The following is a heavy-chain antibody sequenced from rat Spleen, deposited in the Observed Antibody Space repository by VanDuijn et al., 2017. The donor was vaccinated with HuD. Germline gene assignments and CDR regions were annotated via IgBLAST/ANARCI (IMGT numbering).Heavy chain of an antibody. J-gene: IGHJ2*01. D-gene: IGHD4-6*01. CDR2: INPSGRNT. Sequence: EVQLVESGGDLVQPGRSLKLSCAASGFTFNSYDMAWVRQAPTKGLEWVASINPSGRNTYYRDSVKGRFTVSRDNAKSTLYLQMDSLRSEDTATYYCARHWGYWGQGVMVTVSS. CDR1: GFTFNSYD. CDR3: ARHWGY. V-gene: IGHV5-25*01.